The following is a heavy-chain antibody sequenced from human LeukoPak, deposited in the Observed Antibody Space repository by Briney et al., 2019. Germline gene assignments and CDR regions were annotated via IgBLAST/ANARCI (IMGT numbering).Heavy chain of an antibody. J-gene: IGHJ4*02. CDR2: IHGSGSA. D-gene: IGHD1-26*01. Sequence: SETLSLTCTVSGGSISNFFWSWVRQPAGRGLEWIGRIHGSGSANYNPSLDNRVSMSVDTSNNQFSLILASVVAADTAVYYCARHLVGATRLSRTSPFDYWGQGTLVTVSS. V-gene: IGHV4-4*07. CDR1: GGSISNFF. CDR3: ARHLVGATRLSRTSPFDY.